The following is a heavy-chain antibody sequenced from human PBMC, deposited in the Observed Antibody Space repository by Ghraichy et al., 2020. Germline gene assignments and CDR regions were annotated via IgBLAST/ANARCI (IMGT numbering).Heavy chain of an antibody. D-gene: IGHD2-2*02. CDR2: IYNSGTT. J-gene: IGHJ6*02. V-gene: IGHV4-59*01. CDR3: ARCTNCYTVGRADYHHAVDV. Sequence: SETLSLTCTVSGDSISGSYWSWIREPPGKGLEWIANIYNSGTTNSNPSLKSRVTVSVDTSKNQFSLKLTSVTAADTAVYYCARCTNCYTVGRADYHHAVDVWGQGTTVTVPS. CDR1: GDSISGSY.